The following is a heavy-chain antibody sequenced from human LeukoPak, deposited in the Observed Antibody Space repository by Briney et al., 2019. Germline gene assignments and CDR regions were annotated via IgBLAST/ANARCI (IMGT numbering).Heavy chain of an antibody. J-gene: IGHJ6*03. CDR2: ISSSSSYI. D-gene: IGHD3-3*01. V-gene: IGHV3-21*01. CDR1: GFTFSSYS. Sequence: PGGSLRLSCAASGFTFSSYSMNWVRQAPGKGLEWVSSISSSSSYIYYADSVKGRFTISRDNAKNSLYLQMNSLRAEDTAVYYCARVRPDLDYYMDVWGKGTTVTVSS. CDR3: ARVRPDLDYYMDV.